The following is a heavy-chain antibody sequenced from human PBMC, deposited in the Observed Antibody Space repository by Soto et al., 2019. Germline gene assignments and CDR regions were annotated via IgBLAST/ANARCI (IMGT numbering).Heavy chain of an antibody. Sequence: EVQLLESGGGLVQPGGSLRLSCAASGFTFSSYAMSWVRQAPGKGLEWVSAISGSGGSTYYAGSVKGRFTISRDNSKNTLYLQMNSLRAEDTAVYYCAKDMVLRYFDWLPGGYWGQGTLVTVSS. CDR3: AKDMVLRYFDWLPGGY. D-gene: IGHD3-9*01. CDR2: ISGSGGST. CDR1: GFTFSSYA. V-gene: IGHV3-23*01. J-gene: IGHJ4*02.